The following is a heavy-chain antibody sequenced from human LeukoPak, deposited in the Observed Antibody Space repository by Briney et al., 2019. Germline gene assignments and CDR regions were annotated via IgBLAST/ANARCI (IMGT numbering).Heavy chain of an antibody. V-gene: IGHV3-23*01. CDR1: GFKFDDYA. D-gene: IGHD2/OR15-2a*01. CDR3: AKVAQPGAQYFDC. Sequence: PGGSLRLSFTASGFKFDDYAMHWVRQAPGKGLEWVSDVSPSGGSTYYADAVRGRFTISRDNSNNTLYLQMSSLSVDDTAVYYCAKVAQPGAQYFDCWGQGVLVTVSS. J-gene: IGHJ4*02. CDR2: VSPSGGST.